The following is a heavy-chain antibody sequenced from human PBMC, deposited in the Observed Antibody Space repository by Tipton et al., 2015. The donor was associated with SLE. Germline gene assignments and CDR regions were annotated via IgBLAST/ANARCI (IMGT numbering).Heavy chain of an antibody. CDR3: AKGIRFLGWFRFDS. CDR2: ISWNSDKI. Sequence: SLRLSCVATGFTFHEHAMHWVRQAPGKGLEWVSGISWNSDKIAYADSVKGRFTISRDNAKNSLFLQMNSLRADDTAFYYCAKGIRFLGWFRFDSWGQGTLVTVSS. V-gene: IGHV3-9*01. D-gene: IGHD3-3*01. CDR1: GFTFHEHA. J-gene: IGHJ4*02.